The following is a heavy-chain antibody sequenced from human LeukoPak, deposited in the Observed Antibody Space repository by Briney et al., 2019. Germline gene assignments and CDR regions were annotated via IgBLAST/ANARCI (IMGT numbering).Heavy chain of an antibody. CDR3: ARSLGYCGSTSCPNWFDP. Sequence: ASETLSLTCTVSGGSISSYYWSWIRQPPGKGLEWIGYIYYSGSTNYNPSLKSRVTISVDTSKNQFSLKLSSVTAADTAVYYCARSLGYCGSTSCPNWFDPWGQGTLVTVSS. V-gene: IGHV4-59*01. D-gene: IGHD2-2*01. CDR2: IYYSGST. CDR1: GGSISSYY. J-gene: IGHJ5*02.